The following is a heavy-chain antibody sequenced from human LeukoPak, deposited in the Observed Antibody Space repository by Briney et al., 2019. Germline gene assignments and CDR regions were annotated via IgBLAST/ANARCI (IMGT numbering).Heavy chain of an antibody. D-gene: IGHD1-1*01. V-gene: IGHV1-8*02. Sequence: ASVKVSCKASGYTFTGYYMHWVRQAPGQGLEWMGWVNPNSGNTGFAQKFRGRVTMSRDTSINTAYMELHSLRSEDTAVYYCARGYSPTIRTTGNDYWGQGTLVTVSS. J-gene: IGHJ4*02. CDR1: GYTFTGYY. CDR2: VNPNSGNT. CDR3: ARGYSPTIRTTGNDY.